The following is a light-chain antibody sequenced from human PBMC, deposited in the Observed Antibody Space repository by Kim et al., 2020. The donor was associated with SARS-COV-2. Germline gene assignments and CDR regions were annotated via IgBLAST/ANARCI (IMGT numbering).Light chain of an antibody. Sequence: SVSAGERATLSCRSSQPISSNFAWYQQRPGQAPRLLIYGPSTRATGIPARFSGSGSGTEFTLTISSLQSEDVAVYYCQHYDNRVTFGGGTKVDIK. CDR3: QHYDNRVT. CDR2: GPS. J-gene: IGKJ4*01. CDR1: QPISSN. V-gene: IGKV3-15*01.